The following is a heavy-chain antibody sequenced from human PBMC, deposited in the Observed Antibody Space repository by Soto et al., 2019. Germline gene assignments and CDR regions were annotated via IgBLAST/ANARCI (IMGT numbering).Heavy chain of an antibody. V-gene: IGHV4-31*03. CDR3: AIRSSDSSGYYSLYFDY. D-gene: IGHD3-22*01. CDR2: IYYSGST. CDR1: GGSISSGGYY. J-gene: IGHJ4*02. Sequence: QVQLQESGPGLVKPSQTLSLTCTVSGGSISSGGYYWSWIRQYPGKGLEWIGYIYYSGSTYYNPSLKRRVTISVNTSKNQFSLKLSSVTAADTAVYYCAIRSSDSSGYYSLYFDYWGQGTLVTVSS.